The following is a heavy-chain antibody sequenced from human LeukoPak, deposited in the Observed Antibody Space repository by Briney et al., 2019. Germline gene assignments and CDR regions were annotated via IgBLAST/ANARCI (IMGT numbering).Heavy chain of an antibody. J-gene: IGHJ4*02. CDR1: GGSLSGFH. CDR2: ITHSGNT. D-gene: IGHD3-10*01. Sequence: SETLSLTCALYGGSLSGFHWTWIRQPPGKGLEWIGEITHSGNTNYNPSLKSRVTMSLDTSKTQFSLKLSSVTAADTAVYYCTRDSHTMPRVFDNWGQGILVTVSS. V-gene: IGHV4-34*01. CDR3: TRDSHTMPRVFDN.